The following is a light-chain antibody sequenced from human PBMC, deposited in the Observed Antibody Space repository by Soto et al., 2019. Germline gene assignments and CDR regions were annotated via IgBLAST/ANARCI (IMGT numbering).Light chain of an antibody. CDR2: RSS. V-gene: IGKV1-5*03. CDR1: QSVDTW. J-gene: IGKJ1*01. CDR3: QHYNDYSRV. Sequence: DIQMTQSPSTLSASIGDTVTITCRTSQSVDTWLAWYQHKAGKAPKLLIYRSSSLATGVPSRFSGSGSGTAFTLTITGLQPDDCATYYCQHYNDYSRVFGQGTQVESK.